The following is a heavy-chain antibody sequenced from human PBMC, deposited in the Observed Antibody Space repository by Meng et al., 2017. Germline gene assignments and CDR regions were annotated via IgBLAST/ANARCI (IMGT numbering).Heavy chain of an antibody. CDR1: GYTFTGYY. V-gene: IGHV1-2*06. Sequence: QGQLVQSGAGVKKPGASVKVSCKASGYTFTGYYMHWVRQAPGQGLEWMGRINPNSGGTNYAQKFQGRVTMTRDTSISTAYMELSRLRSDDTAVYYCARFGGIVATISAFDYWGQGTLVTVSS. D-gene: IGHD5-12*01. J-gene: IGHJ4*02. CDR3: ARFGGIVATISAFDY. CDR2: INPNSGGT.